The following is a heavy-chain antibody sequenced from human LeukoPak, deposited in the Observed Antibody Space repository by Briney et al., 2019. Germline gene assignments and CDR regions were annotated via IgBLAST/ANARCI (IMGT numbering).Heavy chain of an antibody. CDR2: GNPNSGGT. J-gene: IGHJ4*02. CDR3: ARVLGSGSYSNYFDY. CDR1: GYAGTGNY. Sequence: ASVKLSCNASGYAGTGNYMHWVRLAPAHGLELMGRGNPNSGGTNYAQKFQGRVTMTRDTSISTAYMELSRLRSDDTAVYYCARVLGSGSYSNYFDYWGQGTLVTVSS. D-gene: IGHD1-26*01. V-gene: IGHV1-2*06.